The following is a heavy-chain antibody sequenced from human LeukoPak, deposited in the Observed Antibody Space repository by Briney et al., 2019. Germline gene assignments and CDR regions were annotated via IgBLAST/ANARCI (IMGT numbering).Heavy chain of an antibody. V-gene: IGHV4-34*01. CDR1: GGSFSGYY. Sequence: SETLSLTCAVYGGSFSGYYWSWIRQPPGKGLEWIGEINHSGSTNYNPSLKSRVTISVDTSKNQFSLRLSSVTAADTAVYYCARLRYSSGWYRFDYWGQGTLVTVSS. CDR3: ARLRYSSGWYRFDY. J-gene: IGHJ4*02. CDR2: INHSGST. D-gene: IGHD6-19*01.